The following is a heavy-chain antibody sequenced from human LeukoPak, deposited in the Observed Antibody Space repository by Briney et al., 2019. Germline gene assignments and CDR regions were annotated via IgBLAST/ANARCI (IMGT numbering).Heavy chain of an antibody. CDR1: GFTFSRYE. D-gene: IGHD4-11*01. CDR2: ITSSGGTI. J-gene: IGHJ4*02. V-gene: IGHV3-48*03. Sequence: GGSLRLSCAASGFTFSRYEMNWVRQAPGKGLEWVSYITSSGGTIYYADSVKGRFTISRDNAKNSLYLQMNSLRAEDTAVYYCARVTYSSLDYWGQGTLVTVSS. CDR3: ARVTYSSLDY.